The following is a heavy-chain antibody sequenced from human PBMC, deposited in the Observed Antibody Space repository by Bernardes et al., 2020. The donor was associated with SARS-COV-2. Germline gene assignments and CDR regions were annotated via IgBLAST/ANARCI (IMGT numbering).Heavy chain of an antibody. D-gene: IGHD3-3*01. CDR3: ARTSGGIFGL. Sequence: SETLSLTCIVSGGSIRSGGYYWSWIRQHPGKGLEWIGYIYYNGNTYYNPSLKSRVTMSVDMSKHQFSLKLSSVTAADTAIYYCARTSGGIFGLWGQGTLVTVSS. V-gene: IGHV4-31*03. CDR2: IYYNGNT. CDR1: GGSIRSGGYY. J-gene: IGHJ4*02.